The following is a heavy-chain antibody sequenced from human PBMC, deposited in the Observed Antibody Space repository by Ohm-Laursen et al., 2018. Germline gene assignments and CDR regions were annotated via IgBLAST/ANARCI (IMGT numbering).Heavy chain of an antibody. V-gene: IGHV3-48*03. CDR1: GFTLSTIE. CDR2: MYINGKST. Sequence: SLRLSCSAPGFTLSTIEMNWFRQAPGKGLEWVSFMYINGKSTYYADSVKGRFTISRDITKNSLYLQMNSLRVEDTAVYYCVRNYDFWGQGTLVTVSS. CDR3: VRNYDF. J-gene: IGHJ4*02. D-gene: IGHD5-24*01.